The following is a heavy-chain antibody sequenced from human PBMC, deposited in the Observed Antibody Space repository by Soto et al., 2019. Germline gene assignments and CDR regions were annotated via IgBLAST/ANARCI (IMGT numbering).Heavy chain of an antibody. CDR2: ISAYNGNT. CDR3: AREEGSPDCSGGSCSGSIDY. V-gene: IGHV1-18*01. Sequence: QVQLVQSGAEVKKPGASVKVSCKASGYTFTSYGISWVRQAPGQGLEWMGWISAYNGNTNYAQKLQGRVTMTTDTSTSTAYMELRSLRSDDTAVYYCAREEGSPDCSGGSCSGSIDYWGQGTLVTVSS. J-gene: IGHJ4*02. CDR1: GYTFTSYG. D-gene: IGHD2-15*01.